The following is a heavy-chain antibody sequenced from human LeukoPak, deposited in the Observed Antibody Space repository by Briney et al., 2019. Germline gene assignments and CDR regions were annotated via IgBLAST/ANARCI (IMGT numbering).Heavy chain of an antibody. CDR1: VDSVSSNSAT. CDR2: TYYRSKWYN. CDR3: ARGNPRYFDY. Sequence: SQTLSLTCAISVDSVSSNSATWNWIRQSPSRGLEWLGRTYYRSKWYNASAVSVIGRIIINADTAKNQFSLQLNSVTPEDTAVYYCARGNPRYFDYWGQGTLVTVSS. V-gene: IGHV6-1*01. J-gene: IGHJ4*02.